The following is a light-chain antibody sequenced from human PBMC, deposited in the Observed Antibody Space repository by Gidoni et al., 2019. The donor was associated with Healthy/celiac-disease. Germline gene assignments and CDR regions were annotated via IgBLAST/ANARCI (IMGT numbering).Light chain of an antibody. V-gene: IGKV4-1*01. J-gene: IGKJ4*01. CDR2: WAS. CDR1: QSVLYSSNHKNY. Sequence: DIGMTQSPDSLAVSLGERATINCKSSQSVLYSSNHKNYLAWYQQKPGQPPKLLIYWASTRESGVPDRFSGSGSGTDFTLTISSLQAEDVAVYYCQQYYSTPLTFXGXTKVEIK. CDR3: QQYYSTPLT.